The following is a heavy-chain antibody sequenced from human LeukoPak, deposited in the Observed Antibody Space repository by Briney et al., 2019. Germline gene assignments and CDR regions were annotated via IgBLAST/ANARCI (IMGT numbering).Heavy chain of an antibody. Sequence: GASVKVSCKVSGYTLTELSMHWVRQAPGKGLEWMGGFDPEDGETIYAQKFQGRVTMTEDTSTDTAYMELSSLRSEDTAVYYCARPLYYYDSSGYYYLDYWGQGTLATVSS. V-gene: IGHV1-24*01. CDR3: ARPLYYYDSSGYYYLDY. D-gene: IGHD3-22*01. J-gene: IGHJ4*02. CDR2: FDPEDGET. CDR1: GYTLTELS.